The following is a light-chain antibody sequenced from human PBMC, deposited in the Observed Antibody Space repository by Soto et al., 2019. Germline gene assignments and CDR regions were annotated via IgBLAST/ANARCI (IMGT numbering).Light chain of an antibody. CDR1: QTFSSIY. CDR3: HQYVSWT. J-gene: IGKJ1*01. CDR2: GAS. Sequence: IGLKQSPGTLSLSKGERATLSCRASQTFSSIYLAWYQQKPGQAPRLLIYGASSRATGIPDRFSGSGSGTDFTLTISRLEPEDFAVYYCHQYVSWTFAQRTKADIK. V-gene: IGKV3-20*01.